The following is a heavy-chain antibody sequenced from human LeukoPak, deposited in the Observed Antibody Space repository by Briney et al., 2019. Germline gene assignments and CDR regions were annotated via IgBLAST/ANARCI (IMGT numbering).Heavy chain of an antibody. D-gene: IGHD2-2*01. J-gene: IGHJ4*02. CDR2: IKSKTDGGTT. Sequence: GGSLRLSCAASGFTGFTFSDAWLSWVRQAPGMGLEWVGRIKSKTDGGTTDYSAPVKGRFTISRDDSKDTLYLQMKSLKTEDTAVYYCTADMPPSSRAADYWGQGTLVTVSS. CDR1: GFTGFTFSDAW. V-gene: IGHV3-15*01. CDR3: TADMPPSSRAADY.